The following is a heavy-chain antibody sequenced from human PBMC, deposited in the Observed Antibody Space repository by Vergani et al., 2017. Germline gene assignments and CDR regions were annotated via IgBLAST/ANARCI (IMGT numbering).Heavy chain of an antibody. Sequence: EVELVESGGGLVQPGGSLRLSCAASGFTFNEYWMHWARQVPVKGLVWVSGMNGDGDTISYADSVKGRFTISRDNAKNTLFLQMNSLRAEDTAVYYCARARKFRFGVVWENWFDPWGQGTLVTVSS. CDR1: GFTFNEYW. CDR3: ARARKFRFGVVWENWFDP. CDR2: MNGDGDTI. D-gene: IGHD3-3*01. J-gene: IGHJ5*02. V-gene: IGHV3-74*01.